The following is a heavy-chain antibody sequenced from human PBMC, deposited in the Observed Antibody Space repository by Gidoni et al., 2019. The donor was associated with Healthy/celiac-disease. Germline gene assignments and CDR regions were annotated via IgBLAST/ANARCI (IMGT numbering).Heavy chain of an antibody. J-gene: IGHJ6*02. D-gene: IGHD3-3*01. Sequence: QVQLVQSGAEVKKPGASVKVSCKASGYTFTSYGISWVRQAPGQGLEWMGWISAYNGNTNYAQKLQGRVTMTTDTSTSTAYMELRSLRSDDTAVYYCARDTLYYDFWSGYYTPRDGMDVWGQGTTVTVSS. CDR1: GYTFTSYG. V-gene: IGHV1-18*01. CDR3: ARDTLYYDFWSGYYTPRDGMDV. CDR2: ISAYNGNT.